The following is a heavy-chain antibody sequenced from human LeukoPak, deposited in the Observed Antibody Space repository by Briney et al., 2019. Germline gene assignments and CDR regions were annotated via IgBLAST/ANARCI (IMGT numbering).Heavy chain of an antibody. CDR2: IYHSGST. CDR3: AIVGLLGYFDY. Sequence: SETLSLTCAVSGGSISSGGYFWSWIRQPPGKGLEWIGYIYHSGSTYYNPSLKSRVTISVDRSKNQFSLKLSSVTAADTAVYYCAIVGLLGYFDYWGQGTLVTVSS. J-gene: IGHJ4*02. V-gene: IGHV4-30-2*01. CDR1: GGSISSGGYF. D-gene: IGHD3-10*01.